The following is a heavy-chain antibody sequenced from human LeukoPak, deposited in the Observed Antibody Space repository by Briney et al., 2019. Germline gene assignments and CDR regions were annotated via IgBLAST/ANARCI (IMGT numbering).Heavy chain of an antibody. J-gene: IGHJ5*02. Sequence: GGSLRLSCAASGFTFDDYAKHWVRHAPGKGLEWVSGISWNCGSIGYADSVKGRFTISRDNAKNYLYLQMNSLRAEDTALYYCAKDIGGSYYQFWFDPWGQGTLVTVSS. D-gene: IGHD1-26*01. CDR2: ISWNCGSI. V-gene: IGHV3-9*01. CDR1: GFTFDDYA. CDR3: AKDIGGSYYQFWFDP.